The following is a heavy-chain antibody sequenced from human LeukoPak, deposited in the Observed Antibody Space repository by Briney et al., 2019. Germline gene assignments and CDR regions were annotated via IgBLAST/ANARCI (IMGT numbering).Heavy chain of an antibody. CDR2: IYSGGST. D-gene: IGHD1-14*01. Sequence: GGSLRLSCAASGFTVSSNYMSWVRQAPGKGLEWVSVIYSGGSTYYADSVKGRFTISRDNSKNTLYLQMNSLRAEDTAVYYCARDPKFNPAAPSFDIWGQGTMVTVSS. CDR3: ARDPKFNPAAPSFDI. J-gene: IGHJ3*02. V-gene: IGHV3-53*01. CDR1: GFTVSSNY.